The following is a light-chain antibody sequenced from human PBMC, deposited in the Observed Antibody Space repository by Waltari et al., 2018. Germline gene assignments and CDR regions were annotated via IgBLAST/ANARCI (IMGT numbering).Light chain of an antibody. V-gene: IGKV1-39*01. Sequence: DIQMTQSPSSLSASVGDRVTITCRASQSISSNLNWYQQKPGKVPKLLMYAASSLQRGVPSRFSGSGSGTDFTLTISSLQPEDFATYYCQQSYSTPFTFGPGTKVDIK. CDR3: QQSYSTPFT. CDR2: AAS. J-gene: IGKJ3*01. CDR1: QSISSN.